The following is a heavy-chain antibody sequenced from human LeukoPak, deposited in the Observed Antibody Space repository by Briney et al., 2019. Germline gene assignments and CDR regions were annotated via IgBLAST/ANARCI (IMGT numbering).Heavy chain of an antibody. J-gene: IGHJ6*04. CDR2: IYPGDSDT. CDR1: GYSFTSYW. CDR3: ARLVSGTSGWLPMDV. Sequence: GESLKISCKGSGYSFTSYWIGWVRQMPGKGLEWMGIIYPGDSDTRYSPSFQGQVTISADRSISTAYLQWSSLRASDTAMYYCARLVSGTSGWLPMDVWGKGTTVTVSS. D-gene: IGHD6-19*01. V-gene: IGHV5-51*01.